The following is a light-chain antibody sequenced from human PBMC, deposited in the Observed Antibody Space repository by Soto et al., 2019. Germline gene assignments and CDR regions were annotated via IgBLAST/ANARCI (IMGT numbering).Light chain of an antibody. CDR3: QSYDSSLSGSYV. V-gene: IGLV1-40*01. Sequence: QSVLTQPPSGSGAPGQMVTISSTGSSSNIGAGYDVHWYQQLPGTAPKLLIYGNSNRPAGAPDRFSGSKSGTSASLAITGLQAEDEADYSCQSYDSSLSGSYVFGTGTKVTVL. J-gene: IGLJ1*01. CDR1: SSNIGAGYD. CDR2: GNS.